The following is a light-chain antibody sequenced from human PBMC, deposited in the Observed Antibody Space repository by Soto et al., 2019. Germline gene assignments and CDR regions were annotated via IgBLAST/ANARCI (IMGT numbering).Light chain of an antibody. J-gene: IGKJ2*01. V-gene: IGKV1-33*01. Sequence: DLQMTQSPSSLSASVGDRVTITCQASQDISNFLNWYQQKPGKAPKLLIYDASNLQTGVPSRFSGSGSGTAFSFTISSLQPEDSATYYCHQYDNVPQTFGQGTKLEIK. CDR1: QDISNF. CDR2: DAS. CDR3: HQYDNVPQT.